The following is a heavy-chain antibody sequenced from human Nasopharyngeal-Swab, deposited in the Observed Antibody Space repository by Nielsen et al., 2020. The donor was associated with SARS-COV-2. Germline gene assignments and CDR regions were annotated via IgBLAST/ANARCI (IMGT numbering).Heavy chain of an antibody. J-gene: IGHJ3*02. Sequence: ASVKVSCKASGYTFTSYGISWVRQAPAQGLEWVGWISAYNGNTNYAQKLQGRVTMTTDTSTSTAYMELRSLRSDDTAVYYCASCSSTSFFDAFDIWGQGTMVTVSS. CDR1: GYTFTSYG. V-gene: IGHV1-18*01. D-gene: IGHD2-2*01. CDR2: ISAYNGNT. CDR3: ASCSSTSFFDAFDI.